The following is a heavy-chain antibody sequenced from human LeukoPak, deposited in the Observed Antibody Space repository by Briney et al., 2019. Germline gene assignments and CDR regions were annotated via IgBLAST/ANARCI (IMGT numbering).Heavy chain of an antibody. CDR3: ARGDSSSWYYFDY. J-gene: IGHJ4*02. V-gene: IGHV1-2*02. CDR2: INPNNDDT. D-gene: IGHD6-13*01. Sequence: ASVKVSCKASGYTSTGYYMHWVRQAPGQGLEWMGWINPNNDDTNYAQKFQGRVTMTRDTSINTAYMELSSLRSDDTAMYYCARGDSSSWYYFDYWGQGTLVTVSS. CDR1: GYTSTGYY.